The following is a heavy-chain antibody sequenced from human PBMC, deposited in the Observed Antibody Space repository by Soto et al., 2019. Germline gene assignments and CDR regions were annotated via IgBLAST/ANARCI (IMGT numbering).Heavy chain of an antibody. CDR3: ARDVLVATMGNWFDP. Sequence: QVQLVQSGAEVKKPGSSVKVSCKASGGTFSTYGLNWMRQAPGQGLEWMGGIVPIFGVPNYAQKFQGRVTITADESTSTAYMELHNLRSEDTAIYSCARDVLVATMGNWFDPWGQGTLVTVSS. J-gene: IGHJ5*02. CDR2: IVPIFGVP. D-gene: IGHD5-12*01. CDR1: GGTFSTYG. V-gene: IGHV1-69*01.